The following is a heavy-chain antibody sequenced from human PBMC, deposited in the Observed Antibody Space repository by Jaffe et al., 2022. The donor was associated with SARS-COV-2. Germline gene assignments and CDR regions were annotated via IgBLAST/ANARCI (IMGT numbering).Heavy chain of an antibody. CDR1: GGSVSSGSYY. D-gene: IGHD6-19*01. CDR2: IYYSGST. V-gene: IGHV4-61*01. Sequence: QVQLQESGPGLVKPSETLSLTCTVSGGSVSSGSYYWSWIRQPPGKGLEWIGYIYYSGSTNYNPSLKSRVTISVDTSKNQFSLKLSSVTAADTAVYYCARVSLFHRNAVAMDYWGQGTLVTVSS. J-gene: IGHJ4*02. CDR3: ARVSLFHRNAVAMDY.